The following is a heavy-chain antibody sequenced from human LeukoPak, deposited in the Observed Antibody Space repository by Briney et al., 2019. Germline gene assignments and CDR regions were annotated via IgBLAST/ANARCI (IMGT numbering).Heavy chain of an antibody. J-gene: IGHJ4*02. D-gene: IGHD6-19*01. V-gene: IGHV1-8*03. CDR3: ERVAGSIDY. CDR2: MNPNSGYT. Sequence: ASVTLSFTSSVYTFTTCGNNWVRHAQAPGHEWMGWMNPNSGYTGNAQKYQGRVIITRDTSISTAYMELSSLRSEDTAVYYCERVAGSIDYWGQGTLVTVSS. CDR1: VYTFTTCG.